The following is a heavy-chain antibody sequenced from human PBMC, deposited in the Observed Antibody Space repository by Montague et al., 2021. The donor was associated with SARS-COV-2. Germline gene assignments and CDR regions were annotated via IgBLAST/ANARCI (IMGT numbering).Heavy chain of an antibody. Sequence: SETLSLTCAVYGGPLRGHFWSWISQSPGKGLEWIGEINHAGGTTYSPSLFSRVTILLDASKNQFSLKMTSVTAADTALYFCARGAGRGYYGSGTFDYWGQGTLVTVSS. CDR1: GGPLRGHF. V-gene: IGHV4-34*01. CDR2: INHAGGT. J-gene: IGHJ4*02. CDR3: ARGAGRGYYGSGTFDY. D-gene: IGHD3-10*01.